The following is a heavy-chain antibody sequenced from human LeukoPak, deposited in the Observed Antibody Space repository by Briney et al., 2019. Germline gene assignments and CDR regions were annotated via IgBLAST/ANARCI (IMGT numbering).Heavy chain of an antibody. CDR2: ISGSGGST. CDR1: GFTFSSYA. CDR3: AKDPYTMVRGVIPTGYDY. Sequence: PGGSLRLSCAASGFTFSSYAMSWVRQAPGKGLEWVSAISGSGGSTYHADSVKGRFTISRDNSKNTLYLQMNSLRAEDTAVYYCAKDPYTMVRGVIPTGYDYWGQGTLVTVSS. V-gene: IGHV3-23*01. J-gene: IGHJ4*02. D-gene: IGHD3-10*01.